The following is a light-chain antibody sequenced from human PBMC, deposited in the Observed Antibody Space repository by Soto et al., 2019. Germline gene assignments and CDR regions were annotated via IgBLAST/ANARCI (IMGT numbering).Light chain of an antibody. J-gene: IGLJ1*01. V-gene: IGLV2-11*01. Sequence: QSALTQPRSVSGSPGQSVTISCTGISSDVGDDNYVSWYQQHPGKAPKLMIYDVSKRPSGVPYRFSGSTSGNTASLTISGLQAXXEXDYYCCSYAGTYTSFYVFGTGTK. CDR2: DVS. CDR3: CSYAGTYTSFYV. CDR1: SSDVGDDNY.